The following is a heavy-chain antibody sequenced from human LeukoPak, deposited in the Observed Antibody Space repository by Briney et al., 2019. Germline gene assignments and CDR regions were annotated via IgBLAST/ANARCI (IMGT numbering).Heavy chain of an antibody. D-gene: IGHD5-12*01. J-gene: IGHJ4*02. V-gene: IGHV4-39*07. CDR3: ARGPSGYHNT. CDR2: IYYSGTT. CDR1: GGSILSSSYY. Sequence: SETLSLTCTVSGGSILSSSYYWGWIRQPPGKGLEWIGSIYYSGTTYYNPSLKSRVTISVDTSKNQFSLKLSSVTAADTAVYYCARGPSGYHNTGGQGTLVTVSS.